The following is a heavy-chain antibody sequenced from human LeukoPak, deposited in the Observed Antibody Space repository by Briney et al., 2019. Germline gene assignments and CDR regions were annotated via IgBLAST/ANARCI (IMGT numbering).Heavy chain of an antibody. CDR3: AKDTGTTPIGPKHFDY. CDR2: IYYTGT. Sequence: SETLSLTCTVSGGSVTDYYWSWIRQSPGKGLEWIGYIYYTGTSYNPSLKSRVTISADTSKNQFSLKLISVTAADTAVYYCAKDTGTTPIGPKHFDYWGQGTLVTVSS. CDR1: GGSVTDYY. D-gene: IGHD1-1*01. J-gene: IGHJ4*02. V-gene: IGHV4-59*02.